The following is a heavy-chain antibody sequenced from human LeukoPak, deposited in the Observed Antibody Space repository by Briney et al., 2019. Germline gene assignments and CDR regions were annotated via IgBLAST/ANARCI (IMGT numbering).Heavy chain of an antibody. Sequence: GRSLRLSCGGSGLTFKSFSMHWVRQAPGKGLEWVSDISSNSGIKSYADSVKGRFTISRDNAKNSLYLQMNSLRAEDTAVYYCARAYDFWSGPGGYWGQGTLVTVSS. CDR2: ISSNSGIK. J-gene: IGHJ4*02. CDR1: GLTFKSFS. D-gene: IGHD3-3*01. CDR3: ARAYDFWSGPGGY. V-gene: IGHV3-48*01.